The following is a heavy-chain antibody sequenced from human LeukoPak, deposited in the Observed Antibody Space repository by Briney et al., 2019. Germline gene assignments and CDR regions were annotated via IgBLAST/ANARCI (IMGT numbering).Heavy chain of an antibody. CDR1: GFTFSSYS. CDR3: ARGGGSYYAGFYYYYYMDV. D-gene: IGHD1-26*01. CDR2: ISNSSSTI. Sequence: TGGSLRLSCAASGFTFSSYSMNWVRQAPGKGLEWVSYISNSSSTIYYADSVKGRFTISRDNAKNSLYLQMNSLRAEDTAVYYCARGGGSYYAGFYYYYYMDVWGKGTTVTVSS. J-gene: IGHJ6*03. V-gene: IGHV3-48*01.